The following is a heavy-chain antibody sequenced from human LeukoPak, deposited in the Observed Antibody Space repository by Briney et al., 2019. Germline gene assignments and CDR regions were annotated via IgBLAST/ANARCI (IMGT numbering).Heavy chain of an antibody. V-gene: IGHV4-34*01. Sequence: SETLSLTCAVYGGSFSGYYWSWIRQPPGKGLEWIGEINHSGSTNYNPSLKSRVTISVDTSKNQFSLKLSSVTAADTAVYYCARPRGYGAVARRNYFDYWGQGTLVTVSS. J-gene: IGHJ4*02. CDR2: INHSGST. CDR1: GGSFSGYY. CDR3: ARPRGYGAVARRNYFDY. D-gene: IGHD6-19*01.